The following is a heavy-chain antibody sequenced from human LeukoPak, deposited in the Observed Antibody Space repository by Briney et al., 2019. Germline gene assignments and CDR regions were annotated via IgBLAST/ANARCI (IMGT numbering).Heavy chain of an antibody. V-gene: IGHV4-4*07. CDR1: GGSISSYY. J-gene: IGHJ3*02. D-gene: IGHD3-22*01. CDR2: IYTSGST. CDR3: ARDPGRSGSANDAFDI. Sequence: SETLSLTCTVSGGSISSYYWSWIRQPAGKGLEWIGRIYTSGSTNYNPSLKSRVTISVDTSKNQFSLKLSSVTAADTAVYYCARDPGRSGSANDAFDIWGQGTMVTVSS.